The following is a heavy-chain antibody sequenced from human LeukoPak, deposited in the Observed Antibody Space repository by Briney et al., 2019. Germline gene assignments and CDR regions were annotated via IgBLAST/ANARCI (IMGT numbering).Heavy chain of an antibody. Sequence: PGRSLRLSCAASGFTFSNYAMNWVRQAPGKGLEWVAVISHDGTNEYYAESVKGRFTISRDNSKNTLYLQMNSLRAEDTAVYYCARDPAPTSSSWYYFDYWGQGTLVTVSS. CDR3: ARDPAPTSSSWYYFDY. CDR2: ISHDGTNE. J-gene: IGHJ4*02. V-gene: IGHV3-30*04. CDR1: GFTFSNYA. D-gene: IGHD6-13*01.